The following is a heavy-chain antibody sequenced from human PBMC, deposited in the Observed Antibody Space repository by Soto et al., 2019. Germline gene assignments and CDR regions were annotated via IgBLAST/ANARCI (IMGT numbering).Heavy chain of an antibody. CDR2: ISSSRSTI. J-gene: IGHJ5*01. Sequence: ESGGGLVQPGGSLRLSCAASGFTFSSYSMNWVRQAPGKGLEWVSYISSSRSTIYYADSVKGRFTISRDNAKNSLYLQTNSLRAEDTAVYYCARDCPGSSTTCYGNEWFDSWGQGTLVTVSS. V-gene: IGHV3-48*01. CDR3: ARDCPGSSTTCYGNEWFDS. D-gene: IGHD2-2*01. CDR1: GFTFSSYS.